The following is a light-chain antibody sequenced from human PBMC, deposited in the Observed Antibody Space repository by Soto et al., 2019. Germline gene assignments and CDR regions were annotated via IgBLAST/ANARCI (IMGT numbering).Light chain of an antibody. J-gene: IGKJ1*01. V-gene: IGKV1-5*01. Sequence: DIHMTQSPSTLSASVGDTVTISCRASQTINNCLAWYQQKPGKAPKLLISDASNLETGVPSRFSGSGSGTEFTLSINSLQPDDFATYYCQQCYIYWTFGQGTKVDIK. CDR1: QTINNC. CDR2: DAS. CDR3: QQCYIYWT.